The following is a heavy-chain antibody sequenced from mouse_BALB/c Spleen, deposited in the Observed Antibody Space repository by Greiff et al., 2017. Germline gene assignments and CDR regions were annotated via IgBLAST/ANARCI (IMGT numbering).Heavy chain of an antibody. CDR2: ISSGSSTI. Sequence: EVKLVESGGGLVQPGGSRKLSCAASGFTFSSFGMHWVRQAPEKGLEWVAYISSGSSTIYYADTVKGRFTISRDNPKNTLFLQMTSLRSKDTAMYYCARSGGNYVKAMDYWGQGTSVTVSS. CDR3: ARSGGNYVKAMDY. J-gene: IGHJ4*01. D-gene: IGHD2-1*01. V-gene: IGHV5-17*02. CDR1: GFTFSSFG.